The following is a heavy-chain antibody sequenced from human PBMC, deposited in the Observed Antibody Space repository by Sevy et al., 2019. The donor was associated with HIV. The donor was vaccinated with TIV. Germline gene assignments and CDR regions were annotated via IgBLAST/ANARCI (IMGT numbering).Heavy chain of an antibody. Sequence: GGSLRLSCAASGFSFSSYSMNWVRQAPGKGLEWVSYISSSSSAVFYGDSVKGRFTMSRDNAKNSLYLQMNSLRDEDTAVYYCVRGEYSSSSGPRLFDYWGQGTLVTVSS. CDR3: VRGEYSSSSGPRLFDY. V-gene: IGHV3-48*02. J-gene: IGHJ4*02. CDR1: GFSFSSYS. D-gene: IGHD6-6*01. CDR2: ISSSSSAV.